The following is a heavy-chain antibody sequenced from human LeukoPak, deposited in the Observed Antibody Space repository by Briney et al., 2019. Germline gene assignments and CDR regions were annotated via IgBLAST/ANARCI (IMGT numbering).Heavy chain of an antibody. CDR1: GYTFTSYG. D-gene: IGHD4-17*01. J-gene: IGHJ4*02. Sequence: ASVKVSCKASGYTFTSYGISWVRQAPGQGLEWMGWISAYNGNTNYAQKLQGRVTMATDTSTSTAYMELRSLRSDDTAVYYCARDDRPSVKHGDWADYRGQGTLVTVSS. V-gene: IGHV1-18*04. CDR2: ISAYNGNT. CDR3: ARDDRPSVKHGDWADY.